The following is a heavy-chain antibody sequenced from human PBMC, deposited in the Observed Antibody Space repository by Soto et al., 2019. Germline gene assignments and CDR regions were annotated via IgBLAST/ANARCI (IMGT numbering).Heavy chain of an antibody. D-gene: IGHD4-17*01. CDR2: IRSKPNNYAT. V-gene: IGHV3-73*01. CDR1: GFTFSGSA. Sequence: GGSLRLSCAASGFTFSGSAMHWVRQASGKGLEWVGRIRSKPNNYATAYAASVKGRFTISRDDSKNTAYLQMNSLKTEDTAVYYCLGLGVTTYFWGQGTLVTVSS. J-gene: IGHJ4*02. CDR3: LGLGVTTYF.